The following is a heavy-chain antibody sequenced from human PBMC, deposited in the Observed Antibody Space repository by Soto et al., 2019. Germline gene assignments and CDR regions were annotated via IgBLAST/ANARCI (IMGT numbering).Heavy chain of an antibody. J-gene: IGHJ5*02. CDR1: GYSISSGYY. V-gene: IGHV4-38-2*01. Sequence: PSATLSLTCAVSGYSISSGYYWGWIRQPPWKGLELIGSICHSGSTYYNPSLKSRVTISLDTSKNQFSLNLGSVTAADTAGCYCARVGGAAGNRFEPWGQGTLITVS. D-gene: IGHD6-13*01. CDR2: ICHSGST. CDR3: ARVGGAAGNRFEP.